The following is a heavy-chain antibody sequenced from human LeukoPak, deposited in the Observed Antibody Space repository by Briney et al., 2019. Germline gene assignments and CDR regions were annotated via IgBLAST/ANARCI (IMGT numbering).Heavy chain of an antibody. Sequence: GESLKISCKGSGYSFTSYWIGWVRQMPGKGLEWMGIIYPGDSDTRYSPSFQGQVTISADKSISTAYLQWSSLKASDTAMYYCARHSSHSSGWYPLPDAFDIWGQGTMVTVSS. D-gene: IGHD6-19*01. J-gene: IGHJ3*02. CDR2: IYPGDSDT. CDR3: ARHSSHSSGWYPLPDAFDI. CDR1: GYSFTSYW. V-gene: IGHV5-51*01.